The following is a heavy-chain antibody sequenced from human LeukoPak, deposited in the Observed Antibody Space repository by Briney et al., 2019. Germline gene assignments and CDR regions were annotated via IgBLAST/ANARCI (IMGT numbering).Heavy chain of an antibody. V-gene: IGHV4-34*01. D-gene: IGHD5-18*01. CDR3: ARVRYSYVDY. CDR2: INHSGST. J-gene: IGHJ4*02. CDR1: GGSFSGYY. Sequence: SETLSLTCAVYGGSFSGYYWSWIRQPPGKGLEWIGEINHSGSTNYNPSLKSRVTISVDTSKSQFSLKLSSVAAADTAVYYCARVRYSYVDYWGQGTLVTVSS.